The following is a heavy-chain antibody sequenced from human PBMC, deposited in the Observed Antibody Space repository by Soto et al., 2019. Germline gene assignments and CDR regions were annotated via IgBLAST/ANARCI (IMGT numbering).Heavy chain of an antibody. D-gene: IGHD5-12*01. CDR1: GFTFTSYG. Sequence: GGSLRLSXAASGFTFTSYGMHWVRQAPGKGLEWMALILHDGSAEYYADSVKGRFTISRDNSKNTLYLQMNSLRAEDTAVYYCARSRDGYSFYFYYGMDGWGQRTTVTVS. CDR2: ILHDGSAE. CDR3: ARSRDGYSFYFYYGMDG. J-gene: IGHJ6*02. V-gene: IGHV3-30*03.